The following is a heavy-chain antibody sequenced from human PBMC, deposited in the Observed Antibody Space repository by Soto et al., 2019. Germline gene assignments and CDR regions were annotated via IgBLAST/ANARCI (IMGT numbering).Heavy chain of an antibody. D-gene: IGHD3-10*01. Sequence: LRLSCAASGFTVRSNYMSWVRQAPGKGLEWVSVIYSGGSTYYADSVKGRFTISRDNSKNTLYLQMNSLRAEDTAVYYCARSNPSGGDDAFDIWGQGTMVTVSS. CDR2: IYSGGST. CDR3: ARSNPSGGDDAFDI. CDR1: GFTVRSNY. J-gene: IGHJ3*02. V-gene: IGHV3-53*01.